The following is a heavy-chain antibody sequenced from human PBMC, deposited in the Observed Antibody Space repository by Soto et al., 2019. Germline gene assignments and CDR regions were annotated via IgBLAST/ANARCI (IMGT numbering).Heavy chain of an antibody. CDR2: IYSGGGT. V-gene: IGHV3-66*01. CDR1: LFIVSDNY. CDR3: ATRMTTAPY. D-gene: IGHD4-17*01. J-gene: IGHJ4*02. Sequence: EVRLVQSGGGLVQPGGSLRLSCAASLFIVSDNYMSGVRQAPGKGLEWVSLIYSGGGTDYAESVKGRFTISRDNSKNTLYLQMNSLKAEDTGIYYCATRMTTAPYWGQGTVVTVSS.